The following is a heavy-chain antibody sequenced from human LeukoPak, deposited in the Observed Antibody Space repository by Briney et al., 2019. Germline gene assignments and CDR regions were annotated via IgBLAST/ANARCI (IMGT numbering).Heavy chain of an antibody. CDR1: GGSISSYY. V-gene: IGHV4-59*01. J-gene: IGHJ4*02. Sequence: SETLSLTCTVSGGSISSYYWSWIRQPPGKGLEWIGYIYYSGSTNYNPSLKSRVTISVDTSKNQFSLKLSSVTAADTAVYYCARGGSYGEGLDYWGQGTLVTVSS. CDR2: IYYSGST. CDR3: ARGGSYGEGLDY. D-gene: IGHD1-26*01.